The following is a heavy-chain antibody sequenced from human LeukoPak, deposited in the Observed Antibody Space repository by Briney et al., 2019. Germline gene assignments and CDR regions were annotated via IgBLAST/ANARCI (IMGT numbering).Heavy chain of an antibody. Sequence: PGGSLRLPCAASGFTFSSYAISWVRQAPGKGLEWVSAISGSGGSTSYADSVKGRFTISRDNAKNSLYLQMNSLRAEDTAVYYCAELGITMIGGVWGKGTTVTISS. CDR1: GFTFSSYA. V-gene: IGHV3-23*01. CDR3: AELGITMIGGV. J-gene: IGHJ6*03. D-gene: IGHD3-10*02. CDR2: ISGSGGST.